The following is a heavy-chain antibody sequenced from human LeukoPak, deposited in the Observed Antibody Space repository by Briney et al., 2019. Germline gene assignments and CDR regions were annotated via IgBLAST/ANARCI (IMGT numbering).Heavy chain of an antibody. CDR3: ARGGNYVWGSYRPRWFDP. CDR1: GGSISSYY. J-gene: IGHJ5*02. V-gene: IGHV4-39*07. CDR2: IYYSGST. D-gene: IGHD3-16*02. Sequence: SETLSLTCTVSGGSISSYYWSWIRQPPGKGLEWIGSIYYSGSTYYNPSLKSRVTISVDTSKNQFSLKLSSVTAADTAVYYCARGGNYVWGSYRPRWFDPWGQGTLVTVSS.